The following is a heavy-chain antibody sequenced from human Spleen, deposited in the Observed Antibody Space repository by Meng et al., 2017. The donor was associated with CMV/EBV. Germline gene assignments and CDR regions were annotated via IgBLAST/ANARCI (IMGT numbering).Heavy chain of an antibody. CDR1: TTYY. D-gene: IGHD3-22*01. CDR2: IYYSGST. Sequence: TTYYWGGLRQPPGKGLEWIASIYYSGSTYYNRSLRSRVTISVDTSKNQFYLKLRSVTAADTAMYYCARQRFYFENSGNDDRPHAFDIWGQGTVVTVSS. CDR3: ARQRFYFENSGNDDRPHAFDI. J-gene: IGHJ3*02. V-gene: IGHV4-39*01.